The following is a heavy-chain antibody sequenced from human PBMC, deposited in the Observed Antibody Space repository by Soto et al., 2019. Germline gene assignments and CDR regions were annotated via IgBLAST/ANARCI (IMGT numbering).Heavy chain of an antibody. Sequence: PGGSLRLSCAASGVTFSRYWMTWVRQAPGKGLEWVANIKQDGSEIYYVDSVKGRFTISRDNAENSLYLQMNSLRAEDTAVYYCARDPVCSGGSCYDYWGQGTLVTVSP. CDR3: ARDPVCSGGSCYDY. CDR2: IKQDGSEI. D-gene: IGHD2-15*01. V-gene: IGHV3-7*01. CDR1: GVTFSRYW. J-gene: IGHJ4*02.